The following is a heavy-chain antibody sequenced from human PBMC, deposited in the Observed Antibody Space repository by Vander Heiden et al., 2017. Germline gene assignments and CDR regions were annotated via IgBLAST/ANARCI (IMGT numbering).Heavy chain of an antibody. CDR3: AKNPSGSGSHYNYGMDV. V-gene: IGHV3-30*18. CDR2: KSYDGSNK. J-gene: IGHJ6*02. CDR1: GFTFSTYG. D-gene: IGHD3-10*01. Sequence: QVQLVESGGGVVKPGRSLRLSCAASGFTFSTYGMHWVRQARGKGLEWVAVKSYDGSNKYYADSVKGRFTISRDNSKNTLYLQMNSLRAEDTAVYYCAKNPSGSGSHYNYGMDVWGQGTTVTVSS.